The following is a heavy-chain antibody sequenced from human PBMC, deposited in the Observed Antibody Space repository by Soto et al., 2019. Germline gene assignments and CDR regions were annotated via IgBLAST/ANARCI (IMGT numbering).Heavy chain of an antibody. CDR2: VNWNGRTT. CDR3: AKAREYNYALAY. D-gene: IGHD2-2*01. CDR1: GCTFVDYV. Sequence: LRLSSTALGCTFVDYVVHWIRQAPGKGLEWVASVNWNGRTTLYAAAVKGRFSVSRDNGKNSLYLEMTSLRPNDTALYFCAKAREYNYALAYRGKGTLVTVSP. J-gene: IGHJ4*02. V-gene: IGHV3-9*01.